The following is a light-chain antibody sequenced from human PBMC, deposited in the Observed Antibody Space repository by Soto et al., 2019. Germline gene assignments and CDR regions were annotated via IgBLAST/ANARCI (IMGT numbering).Light chain of an antibody. CDR3: SSYTSSSTLYV. Sequence: QSALTQPASVSGSPGQSITISCTGTSSDVGGYNYVSWYQQHPGKAPKLMIYEVSTRPSGVSNRFSGSKSGNTASLTISGLQDEDEADYYCSSYTSSSTLYVFGTGTKVTVL. CDR2: EVS. V-gene: IGLV2-14*01. J-gene: IGLJ1*01. CDR1: SSDVGGYNY.